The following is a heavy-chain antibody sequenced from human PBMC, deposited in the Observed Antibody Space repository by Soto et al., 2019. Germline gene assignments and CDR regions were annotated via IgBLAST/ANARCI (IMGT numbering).Heavy chain of an antibody. CDR2: IIPIFGTA. Sequence: GASVKVSCKASGGTFSSYAISWVRQPPGQGLEWMGGIIPIFGTANCAQKFQGRVTITADESTSTAYMELSSLRSEDTAVYYCATSSSIAAPTDYWGQGTLVTVSS. D-gene: IGHD6-6*01. V-gene: IGHV1-69*13. J-gene: IGHJ4*02. CDR3: ATSSSIAAPTDY. CDR1: GGTFSSYA.